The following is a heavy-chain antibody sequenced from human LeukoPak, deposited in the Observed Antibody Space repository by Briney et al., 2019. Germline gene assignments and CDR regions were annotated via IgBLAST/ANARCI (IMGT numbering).Heavy chain of an antibody. V-gene: IGHV1-69*04. D-gene: IGHD3-3*01. CDR2: IIPILGIT. J-gene: IGHJ6*02. CDR1: GGTFSSYA. Sequence: SVKVSCKASGGTFSSYAISWVRQAPGQGLEWMGRIIPILGITNYAQKFQGRVTITADKSTSTAYMELSSLRSEDTAVYYCARVDDFWSGDYYYGMDVWGQGTTVTVSS. CDR3: ARVDDFWSGDYYYGMDV.